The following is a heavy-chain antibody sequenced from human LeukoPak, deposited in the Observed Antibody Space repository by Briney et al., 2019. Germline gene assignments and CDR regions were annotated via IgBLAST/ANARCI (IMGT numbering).Heavy chain of an antibody. CDR1: GGTFSSYA. Sequence: ASVKVSCKASGGTFSSYAISWVRQAPGQWLEWMGGIIPIFGTANYAQKFQGRVTITTDESTSTAYMELSSLRSEDTAVYYCARDIAVAGSHWFDPWGQGTLVTVSS. CDR2: IIPIFGTA. V-gene: IGHV1-69*05. D-gene: IGHD6-19*01. CDR3: ARDIAVAGSHWFDP. J-gene: IGHJ5*02.